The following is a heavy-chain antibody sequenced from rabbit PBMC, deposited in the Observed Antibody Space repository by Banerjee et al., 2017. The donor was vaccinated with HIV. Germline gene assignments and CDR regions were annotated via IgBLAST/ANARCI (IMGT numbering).Heavy chain of an antibody. CDR1: GFSFSSGYD. J-gene: IGHJ4*01. V-gene: IGHV1S45*01. CDR3: ARAGYGGSGYAEYFNL. CDR2: IYTGSSGST. D-gene: IGHD8-1*01. Sequence: QEQLVESGGGLVQPEGSLTLTCTASGFSFSSGYDMCWVRQAPGKGLEWIACIYTGSSGSTYYASWAKGRFTISKTSSTTVTLQMTSLTAADTATYFCARAGYGGSGYAEYFNLWGPGTLVTVS.